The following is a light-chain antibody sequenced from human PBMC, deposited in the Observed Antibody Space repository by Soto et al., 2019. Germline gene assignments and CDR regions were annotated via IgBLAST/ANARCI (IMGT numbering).Light chain of an antibody. CDR3: TQYNSYSVT. V-gene: IGKV1-5*03. CDR1: QSISIW. J-gene: IGKJ1*01. Sequence: DIQMTQSPSTLSASVGDRVTITCRASQSISIWLAWYQQKPGKAPKLLIYKASSLESGVPSRFSGSGSGTEFTLTISSLQHDDFATYYCTQYNSYSVTFGQVTKVDIK. CDR2: KAS.